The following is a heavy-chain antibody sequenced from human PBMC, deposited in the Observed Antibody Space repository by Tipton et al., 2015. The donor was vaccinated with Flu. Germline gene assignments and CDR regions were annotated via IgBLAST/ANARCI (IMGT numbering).Heavy chain of an antibody. Sequence: SLRLSCAASGFTFSSYSMNWVRQAPGKGLEWVSSISSSSSYIYYADSVKGRFTISRDNAKNSLYLQMNSLRAEDTAVYYCAREPQYQLPAVYYMDVWCKGTTVTVSS. D-gene: IGHD2-2*01. V-gene: IGHV3-21*01. CDR3: AREPQYQLPAVYYMDV. J-gene: IGHJ6*03. CDR1: GFTFSSYS. CDR2: ISSSSSYI.